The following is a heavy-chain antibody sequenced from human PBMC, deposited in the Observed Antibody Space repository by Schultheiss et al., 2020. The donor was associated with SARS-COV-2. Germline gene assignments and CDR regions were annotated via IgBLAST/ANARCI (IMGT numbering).Heavy chain of an antibody. D-gene: IGHD6-13*01. J-gene: IGHJ4*02. CDR1: GGSFSGYY. V-gene: IGHV4-34*01. Sequence: SQTLSLTCAVYGGSFSGYYWSWIRQPPGKGLEWIGEINHSGSTNYNPSLKSRVTMSVDTSKNQFSLKLSSVTAADTAVYYCARVKQQLVQGWGQGTLVTVSS. CDR2: INHSGST. CDR3: ARVKQQLVQG.